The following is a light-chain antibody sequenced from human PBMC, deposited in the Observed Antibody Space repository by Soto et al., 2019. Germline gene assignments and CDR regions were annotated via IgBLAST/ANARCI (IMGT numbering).Light chain of an antibody. Sequence: QSALTQPAAVSGSPVQSITISCTGTSSDVGGYNYVSWYQQHPGKAPKLMIYDVSNRPSGVSNRSSGSQSDDTASLTISGLQAEDEADYYCRSYTSRSRQVFGAGTKVTVL. CDR2: DVS. CDR1: SSDVGGYNY. J-gene: IGLJ1*01. V-gene: IGLV2-14*01. CDR3: RSYTSRSRQV.